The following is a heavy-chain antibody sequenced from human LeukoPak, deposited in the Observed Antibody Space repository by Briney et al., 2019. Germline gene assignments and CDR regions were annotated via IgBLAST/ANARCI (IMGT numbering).Heavy chain of an antibody. CDR3: TSVTTMSYYYYYMDV. CDR2: IRSKAYGGTT. V-gene: IGHV3-49*04. J-gene: IGHJ6*03. Sequence: GGSLRLSCTASGFTFGDYAMSWVRQAPGKGLEWVGFIRSKAYGGTTEYAASVKGRFTISRDDSKSIAYLQMNSLKTEDTAVYYCTSVTTMSYYYYYMDVWGKGTTVTISS. CDR1: GFTFGDYA. D-gene: IGHD4-17*01.